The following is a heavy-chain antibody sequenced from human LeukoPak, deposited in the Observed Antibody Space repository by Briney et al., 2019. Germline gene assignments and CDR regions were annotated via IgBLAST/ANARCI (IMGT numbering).Heavy chain of an antibody. Sequence: PSETLSLTCTVSGGTIDTSRYYWGWIRQPPGKGLEWLANIYYRGDPFYNPSLKSRVTISVDTSKNQFSLKLSSVTAADTAVYYCARDALVGATGYYYYGMDVWGQGTTVTVSS. V-gene: IGHV4-39*07. J-gene: IGHJ6*02. CDR2: IYYRGDP. CDR1: GGTIDTSRYY. D-gene: IGHD1-26*01. CDR3: ARDALVGATGYYYYGMDV.